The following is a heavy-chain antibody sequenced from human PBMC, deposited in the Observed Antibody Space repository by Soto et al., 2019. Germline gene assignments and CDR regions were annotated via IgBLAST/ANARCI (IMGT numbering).Heavy chain of an antibody. CDR2: ISWNSDNI. V-gene: IGHV3-9*01. Sequence: GGSLRLSCAASGFTFDDYAMHWVRQAPGKGLEWVSGISWNSDNIVYADSVKGRFTISRDNAMNSLYLQMHSLRAEDTALYYCAKADLSLAGPLLYFDSWGQGTLVTVSS. CDR1: GFTFDDYA. J-gene: IGHJ4*02. D-gene: IGHD2-15*01. CDR3: AKADLSLAGPLLYFDS.